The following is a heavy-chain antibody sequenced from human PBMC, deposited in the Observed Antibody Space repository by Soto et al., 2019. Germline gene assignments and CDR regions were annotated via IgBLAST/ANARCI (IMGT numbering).Heavy chain of an antibody. V-gene: IGHV3-23*01. Sequence: GGPLRLSWAASGFTFNNYAMGWVRQATGKGLEWVSAITGSGSDTYYLDSVKGRSTISRDNSKNTLFLQMNSLRAEDTAIYYCAKLGSSAWSPHYYFDYWGQGTLVTVSS. CDR1: GFTFNNYA. CDR2: ITGSGSDT. CDR3: AKLGSSAWSPHYYFDY. J-gene: IGHJ4*02. D-gene: IGHD3-10*01.